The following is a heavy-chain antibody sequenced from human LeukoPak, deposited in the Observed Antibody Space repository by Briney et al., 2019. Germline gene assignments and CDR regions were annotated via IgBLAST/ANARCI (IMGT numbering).Heavy chain of an antibody. CDR1: GGSISSYY. J-gene: IGHJ4*02. CDR3: ASLVDTAMTY. D-gene: IGHD5-18*01. V-gene: IGHV4-59*08. CDR2: IYYSGST. Sequence: SETLSLTCTVSGGSISSYYWSWIRQPPGKGLEWIGYIYYSGSTNYNPSLKSRVTISVDTSKNQFSLKLSSVTAADTAVYYCASLVDTAMTYWGQGTLVTVSS.